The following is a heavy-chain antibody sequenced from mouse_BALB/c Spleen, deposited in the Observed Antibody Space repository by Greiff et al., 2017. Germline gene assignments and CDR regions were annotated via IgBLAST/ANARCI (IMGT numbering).Heavy chain of an antibody. D-gene: IGHD2-10*02. CDR1: GFTFSDYY. CDR3: AREAYGNYERWFAY. V-gene: IGHV5-4*02. J-gene: IGHJ3*01. CDR2: ISDGGSYT. Sequence: EVKLVESGGGLVKPGGSLKLSCAASGFTFSDYYMYWVRQTPEKRLEWVATISDGGSYTYYPDSVKGRFTISRDNAKNNLYLQMSSLKSEDTAMYYCAREAYGNYERWFAYWGQGTLVTVSA.